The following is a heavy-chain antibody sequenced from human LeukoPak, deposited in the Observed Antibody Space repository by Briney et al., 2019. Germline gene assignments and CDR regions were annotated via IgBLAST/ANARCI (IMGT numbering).Heavy chain of an antibody. CDR2: ISYDGSNK. J-gene: IGHJ6*02. D-gene: IGHD3-16*01. V-gene: IGHV3-30*18. CDR3: AKVVGDGTYYYYGVDV. Sequence: GGSLRLSCAASGFTFSNYGMHWVRQAPGKGLEWVAGISYDGSNKYYGDSVKGRFTISRDNSKNTLNLQMNSLRAEDTAVYYCAKVVGDGTYYYYGVDVWGQGTTVTVSS. CDR1: GFTFSNYG.